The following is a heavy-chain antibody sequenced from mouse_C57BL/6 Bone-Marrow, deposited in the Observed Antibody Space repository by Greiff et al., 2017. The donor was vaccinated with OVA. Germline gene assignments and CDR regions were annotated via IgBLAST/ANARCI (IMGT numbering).Heavy chain of an antibody. D-gene: IGHD1-1*01. J-gene: IGHJ1*03. CDR3: ARYYYGSSYAFDV. CDR1: GFNIKDYY. Sequence: EVKLQESGAELVKPGASVKLSCTASGFNIKDYYMHWVKQRTEQGLEWIGRIDPEDGETKYAPKFQGKATITADTSSNTAYLQLSSLTSEDTAVYYCARYYYGSSYAFDVWGTGTTVTVSS. CDR2: IDPEDGET. V-gene: IGHV14-2*01.